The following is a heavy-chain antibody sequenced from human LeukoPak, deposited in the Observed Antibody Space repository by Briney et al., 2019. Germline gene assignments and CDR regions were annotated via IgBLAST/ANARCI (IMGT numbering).Heavy chain of an antibody. Sequence: GWSLRLACAASGFTFSSYSMNCVRQAPGKWLDVVSSSISSSSYIYYADSVKGRFTISRDNAKNSLYLQMNSLRAEDTAVYYCARGVLPTVYSSGWYSPFDYWGQGTLVTVSS. D-gene: IGHD6-19*01. CDR2: SISSSSYI. CDR3: ARGVLPTVYSSGWYSPFDY. J-gene: IGHJ4*02. CDR1: GFTFSSYS. V-gene: IGHV3-21*01.